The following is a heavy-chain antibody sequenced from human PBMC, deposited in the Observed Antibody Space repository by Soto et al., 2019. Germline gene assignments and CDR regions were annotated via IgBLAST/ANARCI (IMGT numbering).Heavy chain of an antibody. V-gene: IGHV1-3*01. CDR2: INAGNGNT. CDR1: GYTFTNYG. CDR3: ARGLNVYYSDY. D-gene: IGHD3-16*01. Sequence: QVQLVQSGAEVKKPGASVKVSCKASGYTFTNYGIHWVRQAPGQRLEWMGWINAGNGNTKHSQKFQGRVTITRDTSASTAYMELSSLRSEDTAVYYCARGLNVYYSDYWGQGTLVTVPS. J-gene: IGHJ4*02.